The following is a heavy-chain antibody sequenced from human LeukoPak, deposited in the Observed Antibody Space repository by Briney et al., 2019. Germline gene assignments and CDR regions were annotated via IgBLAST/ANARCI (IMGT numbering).Heavy chain of an antibody. J-gene: IGHJ4*02. CDR1: GFTFSSYA. CDR3: AKAPPIGYCSSTTCYFDY. Sequence: GGSLRLSCAVSGFTFSSYAMSWVRQAPGKGLEWASAISVGGDTTYYADSVKGRFTISRDNSKNTLYLQMNSLRAEDTALYYCAKAPPIGYCSSTTCYFDYWGQGTLVTVSS. CDR2: ISVGGDTT. V-gene: IGHV3-23*01. D-gene: IGHD2-2*01.